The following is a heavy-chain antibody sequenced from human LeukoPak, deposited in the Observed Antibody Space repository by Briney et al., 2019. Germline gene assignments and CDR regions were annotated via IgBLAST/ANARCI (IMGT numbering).Heavy chain of an antibody. CDR3: AKVFSGIALDY. V-gene: IGHV3-23*01. CDR2: ISGSGNST. D-gene: IGHD3-10*01. J-gene: IGHJ4*02. Sequence: PGGSLRLSCAASGFTYNTYAMSWVRQAPGKGLEWVSAISGSGNSTYYADSVKGRFTISRDNSKSTLYLQMNSLRAEDTAVYYCAKVFSGIALDYWGQGTLVTVSS. CDR1: GFTYNTYA.